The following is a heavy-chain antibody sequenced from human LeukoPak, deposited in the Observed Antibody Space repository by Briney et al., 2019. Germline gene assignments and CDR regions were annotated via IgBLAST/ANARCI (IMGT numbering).Heavy chain of an antibody. CDR1: GFTFSSYS. V-gene: IGHV3-48*04. CDR3: ANGGGQADY. Sequence: GGSLRLSCAASGFTFSSYSMNWVRQAPGKGLEWVSYISSSSSTIYYADSVKGRFTISRDNAKNTLYLQMNSLRAEDTAVYYCANGGGQADYWGQGTLVTVSS. CDR2: ISSSSSTI. J-gene: IGHJ4*02. D-gene: IGHD3-16*01.